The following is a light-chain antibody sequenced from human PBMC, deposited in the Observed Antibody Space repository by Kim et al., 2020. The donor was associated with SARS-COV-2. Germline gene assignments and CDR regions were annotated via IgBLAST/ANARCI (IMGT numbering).Light chain of an antibody. CDR3: QQSYSSPPT. CDR2: GAS. CDR1: QSISRH. Sequence: DIQMTQSPSSLSASIGDRVTITCRASQSISRHFNWYQKRPGEAPKLLIYGASNLQSGVPSRFSGSGSVTDFTLTISSLQPEDFATYYCQQSYSSPPTFGQGTKVDI. V-gene: IGKV1-39*01. J-gene: IGKJ1*01.